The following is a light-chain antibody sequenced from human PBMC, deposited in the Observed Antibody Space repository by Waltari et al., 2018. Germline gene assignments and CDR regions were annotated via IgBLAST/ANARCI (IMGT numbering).Light chain of an antibody. CDR1: QSVSSN. Sequence: EIVMTQSPATLSVSPGERVTLSCRASQSVSSNLAWYQQKPGQAPRLLIYGASTRATGIPARFSGSGSGTEFPLTISSLQSEDFAVYYCQQNNSWPYTFGQGTKLEIK. CDR3: QQNNSWPYT. V-gene: IGKV3-15*01. CDR2: GAS. J-gene: IGKJ2*01.